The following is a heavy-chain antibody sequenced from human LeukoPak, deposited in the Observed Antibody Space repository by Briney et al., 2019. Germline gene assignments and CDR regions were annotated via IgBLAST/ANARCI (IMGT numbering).Heavy chain of an antibody. CDR1: GYTFTSYG. J-gene: IGHJ4*02. CDR2: ISAYNGNT. V-gene: IGHV1-18*01. CDR3: ARRARGYCSSTSCSVFDY. Sequence: ASVKVSCKASGYTFTSYGISWVRQAPGQGLEWMGWISAYNGNTNYAQKLQGRVTMTTDTSTSTAYMELRSLRSDDTAVYCCARRARGYCSSTSCSVFDYWGQGTLVTVSS. D-gene: IGHD2-2*01.